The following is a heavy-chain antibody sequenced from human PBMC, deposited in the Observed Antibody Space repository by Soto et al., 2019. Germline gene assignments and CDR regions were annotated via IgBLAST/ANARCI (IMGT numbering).Heavy chain of an antibody. V-gene: IGHV3-21*01. CDR3: ARDLTLTTVTNDY. CDR1: GFTFSSYS. J-gene: IGHJ4*02. D-gene: IGHD4-4*01. Sequence: GGSLRLSCAASGFTFSSYSMNWVRQAPGKGLEWVSSISSSSSYIYYADSVKGRFTISRDNAKNSLYLQMNSLRAEETAVYYCARDLTLTTVTNDYWGQGTLVTVSS. CDR2: ISSSSSYI.